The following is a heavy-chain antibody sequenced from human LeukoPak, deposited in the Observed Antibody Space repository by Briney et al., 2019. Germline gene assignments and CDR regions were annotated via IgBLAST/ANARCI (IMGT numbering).Heavy chain of an antibody. CDR1: GGSISSSSYY. J-gene: IGHJ4*02. V-gene: IGHV4-39*01. CDR2: IYYSGST. D-gene: IGHD6-13*01. Sequence: SETLSLTCTVSGGSISSSSYYWGWIRQPPGKGLEWIGSIYYSGSTYYNPSLKSRVTISVDTSKNQFSLKLSSVTAADTAVYYCATIPGYSSSWLIIWGLGTLVTVSS. CDR3: ATIPGYSSSWLII.